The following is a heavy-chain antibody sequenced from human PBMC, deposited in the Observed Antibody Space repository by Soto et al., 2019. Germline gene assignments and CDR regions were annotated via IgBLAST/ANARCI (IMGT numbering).Heavy chain of an antibody. CDR2: IYYSGGT. CDR3: ARGGVTKYSSSEIDY. CDR1: GGSISRGGYY. J-gene: IGHJ4*02. D-gene: IGHD6-13*01. Sequence: TSETLSLTCTVSGGSISRGGYYWSWLRQHPGKGLEWIGYIYYSGGTYYNPSLKSRVTISVDTSKNQFSLKLSAVTAADTPVYYCARGGVTKYSSSEIDYWGQGTLVTVSS. V-gene: IGHV4-31*03.